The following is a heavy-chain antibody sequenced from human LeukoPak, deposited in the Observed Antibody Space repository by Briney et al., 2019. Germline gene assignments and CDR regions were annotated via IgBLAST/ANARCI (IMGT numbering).Heavy chain of an antibody. V-gene: IGHV3-30*04. CDR2: ISYHGIDK. D-gene: IGHD3-22*01. Sequence: GGSLRLSCAASGFTFSNYVMHWVRQAPGKGLEWVALISYHGIDKFYADSVKGRFTISRDNSKNTLYLQMNSLRAEDTAVYYCAKHYDSSGYGLDPWGQGTLVTVSS. CDR1: GFTFSNYV. J-gene: IGHJ5*02. CDR3: AKHYDSSGYGLDP.